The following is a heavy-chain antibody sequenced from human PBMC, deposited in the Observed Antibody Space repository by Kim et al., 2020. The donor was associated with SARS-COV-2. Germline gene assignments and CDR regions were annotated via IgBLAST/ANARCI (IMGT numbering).Heavy chain of an antibody. Sequence: GGSLRLSCAASGFTFSNYWMHWVRQAPGKGLVWVSRINIDGSTTTYADSVKGRFTISRDNAKSTLFLQMNSLRAEDPAVYYCARGGTGGLNFWDQRTLVT. V-gene: IGHV3-74*01. CDR1: GFTFSNYW. CDR3: ARGGTGGLNF. D-gene: IGHD7-27*01. CDR2: INIDGSTT. J-gene: IGHJ4*02.